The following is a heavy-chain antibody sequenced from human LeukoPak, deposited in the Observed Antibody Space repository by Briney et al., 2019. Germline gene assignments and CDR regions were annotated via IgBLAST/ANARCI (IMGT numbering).Heavy chain of an antibody. CDR3: ARNSRYSFDI. CDR1: GFSFSSYW. CDR2: IKSDGSEK. V-gene: IGHV3-7*05. Sequence: PGGSLRLSCAASGFSFSSYWMGWVRQAPGKGLEWVAHIKSDGSEKYYVDSVKGRFTIFRDNAKNSLYLPMNSLRAEDTAVYYCARNSRYSFDIWGQGTMVTVSS. D-gene: IGHD4-11*01. J-gene: IGHJ3*02.